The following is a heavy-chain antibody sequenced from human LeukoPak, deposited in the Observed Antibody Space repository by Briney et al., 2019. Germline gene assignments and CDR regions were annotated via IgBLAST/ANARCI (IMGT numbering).Heavy chain of an antibody. Sequence: SQTLSLTCAISGDSVSSNSAAWNWIRQSPSRGLEWLGRTYYRSKWYNDYAVSVKSRITINPDTSKNQFSPQLNSVTPEDTAVYYCARGSSSWYLRGYWFDPWGQGTLVTVSS. CDR3: ARGSSSWYLRGYWFDP. CDR2: TYYRSKWYN. V-gene: IGHV6-1*01. D-gene: IGHD6-13*01. CDR1: GDSVSSNSAA. J-gene: IGHJ5*02.